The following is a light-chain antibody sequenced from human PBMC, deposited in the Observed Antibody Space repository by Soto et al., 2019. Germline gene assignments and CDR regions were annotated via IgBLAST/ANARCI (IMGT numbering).Light chain of an antibody. J-gene: IGKJ5*01. CDR1: HSISSW. V-gene: IGKV1-39*01. CDR2: ASS. CDR3: QQSYSTPIT. Sequence: DIQMSQSPSTLSASVGDRVTITCRASHSISSWLAWYQQKPGKAPNLLIYASSSLQSGVPSRFSGSGSGADFILTISSLQSEDFATYYCQQSYSTPITFGQGTRLEI.